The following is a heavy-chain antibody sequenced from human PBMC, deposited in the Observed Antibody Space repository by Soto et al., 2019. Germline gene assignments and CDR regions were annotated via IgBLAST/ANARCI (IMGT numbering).Heavy chain of an antibody. CDR3: ARDGGESCVAY. Sequence: QVQLVESGGGVVQPGRSLRLSCAASGFTFSSYGMHWVRQAPGKGLEWVAVIWYDGSNKYYADSVKGRFTISRDNSKNTLYLQMNSLRAEDTAVYYCARDGGESCVAYWGQGTLVTVSS. CDR1: GFTFSSYG. CDR2: IWYDGSNK. V-gene: IGHV3-33*01. J-gene: IGHJ4*02. D-gene: IGHD3-16*01.